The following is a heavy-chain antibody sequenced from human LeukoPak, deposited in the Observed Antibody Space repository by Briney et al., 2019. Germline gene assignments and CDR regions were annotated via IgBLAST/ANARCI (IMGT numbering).Heavy chain of an antibody. V-gene: IGHV3-23*01. J-gene: IGHJ4*02. CDR3: ATGSYGLPFDY. CDR1: GFTFSSYA. Sequence: GGSLRLSCAASGFTFSSYAMSWVRQAPGKGLEWVSAISGSGGSTYYADPVKGRFTISRDNSKNTLYLQMNSLRAEDTAVYHCATGSYGLPFDYWGQGTLVTVSS. CDR2: ISGSGGST. D-gene: IGHD5-18*01.